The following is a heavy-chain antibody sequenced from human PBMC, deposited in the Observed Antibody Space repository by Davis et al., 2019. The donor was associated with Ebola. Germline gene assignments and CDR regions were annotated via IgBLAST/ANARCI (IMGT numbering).Heavy chain of an antibody. CDR1: GYMFTNYG. D-gene: IGHD3-22*01. CDR2: INTNTGNP. CDR3: ARHRRRDYYDSSGYYPHYYYSGMDV. J-gene: IGHJ6*02. Sequence: ASVKVSCKASGYMFTNYGINWVRQAPGQGLEWMGWINTNTGNPTYAQGFTGRFVFSLDTSVSTAYLQISSLEAEDTAVYYCARHRRRDYYDSSGYYPHYYYSGMDVWGQGTTVTVSS. V-gene: IGHV7-4-1*02.